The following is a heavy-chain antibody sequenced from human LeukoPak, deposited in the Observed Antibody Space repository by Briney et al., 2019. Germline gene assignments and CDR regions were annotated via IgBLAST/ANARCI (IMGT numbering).Heavy chain of an antibody. Sequence: GASVKVSCKASGYTFTSYGISWVRQAPGQGLEWMGWISAYNGNTNYAQKLQGRVTMTTDTSTSTAYMELRSLRSDDTAVYYCARDLYYDILTGYYREIDYWGQGTLVTVSS. CDR1: GYTFTSYG. CDR2: ISAYNGNT. J-gene: IGHJ4*02. D-gene: IGHD3-9*01. V-gene: IGHV1-18*01. CDR3: ARDLYYDILTGYYREIDY.